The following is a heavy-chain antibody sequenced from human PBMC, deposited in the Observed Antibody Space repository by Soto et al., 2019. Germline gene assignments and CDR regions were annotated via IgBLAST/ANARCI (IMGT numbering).Heavy chain of an antibody. CDR3: ARTVEMATTYFDY. Sequence: SETLSLTCTVSGGSISSGDYYWSWIRQPPGKGLEWIGYIFYSGSTYYNPSLKSRVTISVDTSKNQFSLNLSSVTAADTAVYYCARTVEMATTYFDYWGQGTLVTVSS. V-gene: IGHV4-30-4*01. CDR2: IFYSGST. J-gene: IGHJ4*02. D-gene: IGHD5-12*01. CDR1: GGSISSGDYY.